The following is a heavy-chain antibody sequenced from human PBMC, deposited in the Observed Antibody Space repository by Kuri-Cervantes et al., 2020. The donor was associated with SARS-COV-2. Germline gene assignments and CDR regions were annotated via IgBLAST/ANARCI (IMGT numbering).Heavy chain of an antibody. J-gene: IGHJ4*02. CDR3: ARGTNIAAAGTLDY. V-gene: IGHV4-61*01. Sequence: SETLSLTCIVSGDSISSGSYYWSWIRQPPGKGLEWIGYIYYSGSTNYNPSLKSRVTISVDTSKNQFSLKLSSVTAADTAVCYCARGTNIAAAGTLDYWGQGTLVTVSS. D-gene: IGHD6-13*01. CDR1: GDSISSGSYY. CDR2: IYYSGST.